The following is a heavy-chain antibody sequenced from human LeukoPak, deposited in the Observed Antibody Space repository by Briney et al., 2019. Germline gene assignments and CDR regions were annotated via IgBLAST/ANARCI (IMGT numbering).Heavy chain of an antibody. V-gene: IGHV5-51*01. D-gene: IGHD6-13*01. CDR1: GYSFTSYW. CDR3: ASSKSSSWYPFYFDY. Sequence: GESLQISCKGSGYSFTSYWIGWVRQMPGKGLEWMGIIYPGDSDTRYSPSSQGQVTISADKSFSTAYLQWSSLKASDTAIYYCASSKSSSWYPFYFDYWGQGTLVTVSS. J-gene: IGHJ4*02. CDR2: IYPGDSDT.